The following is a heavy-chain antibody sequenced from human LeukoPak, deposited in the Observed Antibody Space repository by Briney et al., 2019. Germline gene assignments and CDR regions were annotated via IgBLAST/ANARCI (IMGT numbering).Heavy chain of an antibody. CDR2: IYYSGST. V-gene: IGHV4-31*03. D-gene: IGHD3-10*01. CDR3: ARGAAYGSGSYGNWFDP. Sequence: SQTLSLTCTVSGGSISSGGYYWSWIRQHPGKGLEWIGYIYYSGSTYYNPSLKSRVTISVDTSKNQFSLKLSSVTAADTAVYYCARGAAYGSGSYGNWFDPWGQGTLVTVSS. J-gene: IGHJ5*02. CDR1: GGSISSGGYY.